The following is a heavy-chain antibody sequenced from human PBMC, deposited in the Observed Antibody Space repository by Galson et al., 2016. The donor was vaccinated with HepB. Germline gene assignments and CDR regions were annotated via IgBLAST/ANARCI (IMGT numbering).Heavy chain of an antibody. J-gene: IGHJ4*02. V-gene: IGHV3-33*01. CDR1: GFTFTTFG. Sequence: LRLSCAASGFTFTTFGIHWVRQAPGKGLEWVAVIWFATGHQYYADSAKGRFTISRDTSNNTLSLQMTGLRVEDTAVYYCARVVDKSPGGWNFVDSWGQGALVAVSS. CDR2: IWFATGHQ. D-gene: IGHD6-19*01. CDR3: ARVVDKSPGGWNFVDS.